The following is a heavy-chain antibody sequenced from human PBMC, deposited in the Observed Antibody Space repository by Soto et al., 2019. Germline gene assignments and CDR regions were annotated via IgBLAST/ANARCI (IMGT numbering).Heavy chain of an antibody. V-gene: IGHV3-9*01. D-gene: IGHD3-10*01. CDR1: GFTFDDYA. J-gene: IGHJ4*02. Sequence: EVQLVESGGGLVQPGRSLRLSCAASGFTFDDYAMHWVRQAPGKGLEWDSGISWNSGSIGYADSVKGRFTISRDNAKNSLYLQMNSLRAEDTALYYCAKDTGFFSHFDYWGQGTLVTVSS. CDR3: AKDTGFFSHFDY. CDR2: ISWNSGSI.